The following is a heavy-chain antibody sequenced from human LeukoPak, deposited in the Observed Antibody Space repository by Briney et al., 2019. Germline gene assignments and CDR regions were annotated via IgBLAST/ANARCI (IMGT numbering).Heavy chain of an antibody. V-gene: IGHV3-7*01. CDR2: IKQDGSEQ. J-gene: IGHJ4*02. Sequence: GGSLRLSCAASGFTISTYWMSWVRQAPGKGLEWLANIKQDGSEQYYVDSVKGRFAISRDNAKNSVYLQMNGLRAEDTAVYYCARENTAVPGGDCWGQGTLVTVSS. CDR3: ARENTAVPGGDC. D-gene: IGHD5-18*01. CDR1: GFTISTYW.